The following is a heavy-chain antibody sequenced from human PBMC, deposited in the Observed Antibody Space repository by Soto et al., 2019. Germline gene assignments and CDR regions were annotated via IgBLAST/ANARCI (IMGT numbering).Heavy chain of an antibody. CDR2: ISAYNGNT. V-gene: IGHV1-18*01. J-gene: IGHJ6*03. Sequence: ASVKVSCKASGYTFTSYGISWVRQAPGQGLEWMGWISAYNGNTNYAQKLQGRVTMTTDTSTSTAYMELRSLRSDDTAVYYCARAVPHLSRGYSSSKTPTPPYYYYMDVWGKGTTVTVSS. D-gene: IGHD6-13*01. CDR1: GYTFTSYG. CDR3: ARAVPHLSRGYSSSKTPTPPYYYYMDV.